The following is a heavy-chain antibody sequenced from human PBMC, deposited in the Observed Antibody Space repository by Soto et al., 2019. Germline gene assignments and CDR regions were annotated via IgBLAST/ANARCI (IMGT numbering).Heavy chain of an antibody. CDR3: ARDKLNLDWNYYYYYGMDV. V-gene: IGHV4-4*02. Sequence: QVQLQESGPGLVKPSGTLSLTCAVSGGSISSSNWWSWVRQPPGKGLEWIGEIYHSGSTTYNPSLKRRVTIAVDKSKTQFSRKLSSVTAADTAVYYCARDKLNLDWNYYYYYGMDVWGQGTTVTVSS. CDR1: GGSISSSNW. CDR2: IYHSGST. D-gene: IGHD2-8*02. J-gene: IGHJ6*02.